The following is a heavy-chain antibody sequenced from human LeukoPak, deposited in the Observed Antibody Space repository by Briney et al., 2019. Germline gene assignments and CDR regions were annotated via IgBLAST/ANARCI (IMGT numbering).Heavy chain of an antibody. CDR2: ISNSGGPT. Sequence: GGSLRLSCEVSGLTFSDSCLSWLRQTPGKDLEWLSYISNSGGPTFYATSVKGRFTISRDNAQKTLFLQMNNLRADDTAVYYCATTRPPRGANIYYYGMDFWGQGTTVTVSS. CDR1: GLTFSDSC. CDR3: ATTRPPRGANIYYYGMDF. V-gene: IGHV3-11*01. D-gene: IGHD2/OR15-2a*01. J-gene: IGHJ6*02.